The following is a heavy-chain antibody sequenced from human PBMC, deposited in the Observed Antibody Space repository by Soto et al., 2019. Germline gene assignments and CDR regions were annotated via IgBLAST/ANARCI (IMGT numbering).Heavy chain of an antibody. CDR3: AKGLHYYDSSGLVPCDY. V-gene: IGHV3-30*18. J-gene: IGHJ4*02. CDR2: ISYDGSNK. Sequence: GGSLRLSCAASGFTFSSYGIHWVRQAPGKGLEWVAVISYDGSNKYYADSVKGRFTISRDNSKNTLYLQMNSLRAEDTAVYYCAKGLHYYDSSGLVPCDYWGQGTLVTVSS. CDR1: GFTFSSYG. D-gene: IGHD3-22*01.